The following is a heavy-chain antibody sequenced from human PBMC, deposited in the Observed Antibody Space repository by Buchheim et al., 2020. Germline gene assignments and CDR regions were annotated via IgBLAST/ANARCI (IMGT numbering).Heavy chain of an antibody. CDR3: AKGAYCGGDCYSNYYYYYYGMDV. D-gene: IGHD2-21*02. J-gene: IGHJ6*02. V-gene: IGHV3-30*18. Sequence: QVQLVESGGGVVQPGRSLRLSCAASGFTFSSYGMHWVRQAPGKGLEWVAVISYDGSNKYYADSVKGRFTISRDNSKNTLYLQMNSLRAEDTAVYYCAKGAYCGGDCYSNYYYYYYGMDVWGQGTT. CDR2: ISYDGSNK. CDR1: GFTFSSYG.